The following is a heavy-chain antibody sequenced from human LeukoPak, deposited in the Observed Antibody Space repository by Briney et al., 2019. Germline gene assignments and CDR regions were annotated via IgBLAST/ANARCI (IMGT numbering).Heavy chain of an antibody. J-gene: IGHJ4*02. CDR1: GFTFSSYA. V-gene: IGHV3-23*01. D-gene: IGHD3-3*01. Sequence: SGGSLRLSCAASGFTFSSYAMSWVRQAPGKGLEWVSAISGSGGSTYYADSVKGRFTISRDNSKNTLYLQMNSLRAEDTAVYYCAKSSGYYDFWSGYYTPLDCWGQGTLVTVSS. CDR3: AKSSGYYDFWSGYYTPLDC. CDR2: ISGSGGST.